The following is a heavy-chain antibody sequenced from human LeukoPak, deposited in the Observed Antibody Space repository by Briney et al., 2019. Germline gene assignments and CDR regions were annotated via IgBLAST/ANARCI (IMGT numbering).Heavy chain of an antibody. Sequence: PGRSLRLSCAASGFIFSSYGMHWVRQAPGKGLEWVAVTWYDGSNKYYADSVKGRFTISRDNSKNTLYLQMNSLRAEDTAVYYCARGITARYCFDYWGQGTLVTVSS. J-gene: IGHJ4*02. CDR2: TWYDGSNK. V-gene: IGHV3-33*01. CDR3: ARGITARYCFDY. CDR1: GFIFSSYG. D-gene: IGHD1-14*01.